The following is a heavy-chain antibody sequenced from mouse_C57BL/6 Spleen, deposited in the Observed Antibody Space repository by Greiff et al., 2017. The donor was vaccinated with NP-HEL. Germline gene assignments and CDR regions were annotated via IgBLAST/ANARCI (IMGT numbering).Heavy chain of an antibody. J-gene: IGHJ3*01. CDR2: ISGGGGNT. D-gene: IGHD1-1*01. Sequence: EVKLQESGGGLVKPGGSLKLSCAASGFTFSSYTMSWVRQTPEKRLEWVATISGGGGNTYYPDSVKGRFTISRDNAKNTLYLQMSSLRSEDTALYYCARYYYGSSYWFAYWGQGTLVTVSA. CDR3: ARYYYGSSYWFAY. CDR1: GFTFSSYT. V-gene: IGHV5-9*01.